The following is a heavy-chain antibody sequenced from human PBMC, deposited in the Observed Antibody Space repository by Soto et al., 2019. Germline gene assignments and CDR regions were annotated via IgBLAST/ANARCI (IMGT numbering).Heavy chain of an antibody. J-gene: IGHJ4*02. V-gene: IGHV4-31*03. CDR2: IYYSGST. CDR1: GGSISSGGYY. D-gene: IGHD5-18*01. Sequence: QVQLQESGPGLVKPSQTLSLTCTVSGGSISSGGYYWSWIRQHPGKGLEWIGYIYYSGSTYYNPSLKSRVTIAVDTSKNQCSLKLSSVTAADTAVYYCAREGQLWNYFDYWGQGTLVTVSS. CDR3: AREGQLWNYFDY.